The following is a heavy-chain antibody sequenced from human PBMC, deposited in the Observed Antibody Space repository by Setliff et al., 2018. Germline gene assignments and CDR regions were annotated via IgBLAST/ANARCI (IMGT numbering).Heavy chain of an antibody. Sequence: GGSLRLSCAASGFTLSDHYIDWIRQAPGKGLEWVGRITNKVNHYVTEYAASVQDRFTISRDDSKDSLFLQMNNLKTEDTAVYYCTFARDGYDVFDIWGQGTMVTVSS. J-gene: IGHJ3*02. CDR3: TFARDGYDVFDI. CDR2: ITNKVNHYVT. D-gene: IGHD5-18*01. CDR1: GFTLSDHY. V-gene: IGHV3-72*01.